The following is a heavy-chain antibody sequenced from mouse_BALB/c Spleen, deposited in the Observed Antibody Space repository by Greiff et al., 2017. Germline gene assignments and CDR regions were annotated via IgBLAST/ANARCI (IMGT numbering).Heavy chain of an antibody. Sequence: DVHLVESGGGLVQPGGSLKLSCAASGFTFSSYTMSWVRQTPEKRLEWVAYISNGGGSTYYPDTVKGRFTISRDNAKNTLYLQMSSLKSEDTAMYYCARRESLYGYDSLFYAMDYWGQGTSVTVSS. V-gene: IGHV5-12-2*01. D-gene: IGHD2-2*01. CDR2: ISNGGGST. CDR1: GFTFSSYT. CDR3: ARRESLYGYDSLFYAMDY. J-gene: IGHJ4*01.